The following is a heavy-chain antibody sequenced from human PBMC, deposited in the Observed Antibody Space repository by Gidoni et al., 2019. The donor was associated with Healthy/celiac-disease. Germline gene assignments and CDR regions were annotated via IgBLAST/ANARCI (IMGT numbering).Heavy chain of an antibody. V-gene: IGHV1-18*01. Sequence: QVQLVQSGAEVKKPGASVKVSCKASGYTFPSSGISWVRQAPGQGLEWMGWISAYNGNTNYAQKLQGRVTMTTDTSTSTAYMELRSLRSDDTAVYYCARVRYYDFWSGPRSMDVWGQGTTVTVSS. CDR3: ARVRYYDFWSGPRSMDV. CDR2: ISAYNGNT. CDR1: GYTFPSSG. D-gene: IGHD3-3*01. J-gene: IGHJ6*02.